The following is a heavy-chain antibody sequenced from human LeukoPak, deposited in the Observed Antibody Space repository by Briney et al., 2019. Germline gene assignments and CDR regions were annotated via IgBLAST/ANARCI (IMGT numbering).Heavy chain of an antibody. D-gene: IGHD1-1*01. V-gene: IGHV3-21*01. CDR3: ARDPYTGSMFDY. J-gene: IGHJ4*01. CDR1: GFTFTSVS. Sequence: GGSLRLSCVTSGFTFTSVSMSWVRQAPGKGLEWVAFIGPVAGDIFYGDSVRGRFNISRDDAKGSVYLQMNSLRVDDTAVYFCARDPYTGSMFDYWGHGTLVTVSS. CDR2: IGPVAGDI.